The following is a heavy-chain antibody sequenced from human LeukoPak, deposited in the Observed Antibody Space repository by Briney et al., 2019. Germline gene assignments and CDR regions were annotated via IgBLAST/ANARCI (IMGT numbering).Heavy chain of an antibody. CDR2: INPNSGGT. D-gene: IGHD1-26*01. CDR3: ARGEWELLDWFDP. CDR1: GYTFTGNY. J-gene: IGHJ5*02. Sequence: GASVKVSCKASGYTFTGNYMHWVRQAPGQGLEWMGWINPNSGGTNYAQKFQGRVTMTRDTSITTAYMELTRLRSDDTAVYYCARGEWELLDWFDPWGQGTLVTVSS. V-gene: IGHV1-2*02.